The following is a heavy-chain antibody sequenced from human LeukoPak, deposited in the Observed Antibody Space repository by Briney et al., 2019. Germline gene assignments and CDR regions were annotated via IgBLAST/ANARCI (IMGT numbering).Heavy chain of an antibody. J-gene: IGHJ6*02. CDR2: IYSGGRT. CDR3: ARDPYCSGGTCYPAPYYGMDV. Sequence: GGSLRLSCAASGFTVSSNYMSWVRQAPGKGLEWVSVIYSGGRTYYADSVKGRFTISRDNSKNTLYLQMNSLRAEDTAVYYCARDPYCSGGTCYPAPYYGMDVWGQGTTVTVSS. CDR1: GFTVSSNY. V-gene: IGHV3-66*01. D-gene: IGHD2-15*01.